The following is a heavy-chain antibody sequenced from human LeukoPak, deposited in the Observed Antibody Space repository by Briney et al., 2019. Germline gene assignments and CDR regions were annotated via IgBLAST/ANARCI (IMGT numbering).Heavy chain of an antibody. Sequence: GGSLRLSCAASGFTFSSYAMSWVRQAPGKGLEGVSAISGSGGSTYYADSVKGRFTISRDNSKNTLYLQMNSLRAEDTAVYYCAKDLRWLPQGIFDYWGQGTLVTVSS. CDR3: AKDLRWLPQGIFDY. V-gene: IGHV3-23*01. CDR1: GFTFSSYA. J-gene: IGHJ4*02. D-gene: IGHD5-24*01. CDR2: ISGSGGST.